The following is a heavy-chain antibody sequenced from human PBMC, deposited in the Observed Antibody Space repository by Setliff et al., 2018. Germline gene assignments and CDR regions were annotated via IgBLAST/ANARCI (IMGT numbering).Heavy chain of an antibody. CDR2: IKSYGSGGTI. J-gene: IGHJ3*02. CDR1: GLRFSDAW. CDR3: ARLGGWLTSPETPGAFDI. V-gene: IGHV3-15*01. Sequence: GGSLRLSCAVSGLRFSDAWVSWVRQAPGKGLEWAGRIKSYGSGGTIDYAAPVEGRFTISRDDSKNTVYLQMSSLKIEDTAIYYCARLGGWLTSPETPGAFDIWGQGTMVTVSS. D-gene: IGHD7-27*01.